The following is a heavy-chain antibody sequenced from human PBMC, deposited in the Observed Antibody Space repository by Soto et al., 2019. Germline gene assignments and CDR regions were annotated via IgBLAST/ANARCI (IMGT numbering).Heavy chain of an antibody. V-gene: IGHV1-18*01. D-gene: IGHD6-19*01. Sequence: QDQLVQSGAEVKKPGASVTVSCKASGYSFTNYGITWVRQAPGQGLEWMGWISGFNGNTHYAKKLQGRVTMTPDASTSTAYMELRRLRSDDTAVYYCARDRGVAPPVAGNAHYYYYMDVWGKGTTVTVSS. CDR3: ARDRGVAPPVAGNAHYYYYMDV. CDR1: GYSFTNYG. CDR2: ISGFNGNT. J-gene: IGHJ6*03.